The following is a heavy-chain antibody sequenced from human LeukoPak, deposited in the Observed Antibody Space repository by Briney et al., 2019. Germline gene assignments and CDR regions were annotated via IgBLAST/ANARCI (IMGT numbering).Heavy chain of an antibody. CDR2: ISWDGGST. CDR3: AKDSVGATTSRYYYYMDV. Sequence: GGSLRLSCAASGFTFDDYTVHWVRQAPGKGLEWVSLISWDGGSTYYGDSVKARFTISRDNSKNSLYLQMNSLRTEDTALYYCAKDSVGATTSRYYYYMDVWGKGTTVTVSS. D-gene: IGHD1-26*01. V-gene: IGHV3-43*01. CDR1: GFTFDDYT. J-gene: IGHJ6*03.